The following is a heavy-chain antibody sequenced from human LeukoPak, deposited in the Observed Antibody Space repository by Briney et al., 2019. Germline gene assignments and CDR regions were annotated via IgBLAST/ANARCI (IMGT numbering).Heavy chain of an antibody. CDR3: AGPNWFDP. J-gene: IGHJ5*02. CDR2: ISGSGGST. Sequence: GGSLRLSCAASGFNFNSNAMSWVRQAPGKGLEWVSAISGSGGSTYYADSVKGRFTISRDNSKNTLYLQMNSLRAEDTAVYYCAGPNWFDPWGQGTLVTVSS. V-gene: IGHV3-23*01. CDR1: GFNFNSNA.